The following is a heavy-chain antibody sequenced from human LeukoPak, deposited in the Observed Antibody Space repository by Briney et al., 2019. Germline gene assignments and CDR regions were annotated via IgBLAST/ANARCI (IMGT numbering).Heavy chain of an antibody. Sequence: AGTLRCSGAASGFTSSGYWRHRLRQGPGKERMGVSRINSDRTSTGYAHSVKGRFTIHREDAKNTLYLPITSLRAQDTVVYYCAILSATITMIRGRGFHDAFDIWGQGTMVTVSS. CDR1: GFTSSGYW. V-gene: IGHV3-74*01. D-gene: IGHD3-10*01. CDR2: INSDRTST. CDR3: AILSATITMIRGRGFHDAFDI. J-gene: IGHJ3*02.